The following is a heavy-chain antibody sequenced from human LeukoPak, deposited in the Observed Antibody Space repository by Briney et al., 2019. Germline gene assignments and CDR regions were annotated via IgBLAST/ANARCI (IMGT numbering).Heavy chain of an antibody. J-gene: IGHJ4*02. D-gene: IGHD3-22*01. V-gene: IGHV3-23*01. Sequence: PGGSLRLSCAASGFTFSSYAMSWVRQAPGKGLEWVSAISGSGGSTYYADSVKGRFTISRDNSKNTLYLQMNSLRAVDTAVYYCAKETYYYDSSGYSDVATFDYWGQGTLVTVSS. CDR2: ISGSGGST. CDR3: AKETYYYDSSGYSDVATFDY. CDR1: GFTFSSYA.